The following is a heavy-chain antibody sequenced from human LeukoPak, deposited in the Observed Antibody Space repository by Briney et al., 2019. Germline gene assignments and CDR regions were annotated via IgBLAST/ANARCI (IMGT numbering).Heavy chain of an antibody. CDR3: ERAEVNYYFYY. CDR1: GFTFSSYG. CDR2: ISSSAGYI. V-gene: IGHV3-21*01. D-gene: IGHD4-11*01. Sequence: PGGSLRLSCAASGFTFSSYGMIWVRQAPGKGLEWVSSISSSAGYIYYADSVKGRFTISRDNAKNSLYLQMNSLRAEDTAVYYCERAEVNYYFYYWGQGTLITVSS. J-gene: IGHJ4*02.